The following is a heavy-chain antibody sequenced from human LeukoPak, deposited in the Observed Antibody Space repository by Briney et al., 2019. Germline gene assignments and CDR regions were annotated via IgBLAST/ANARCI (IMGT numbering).Heavy chain of an antibody. D-gene: IGHD5-12*01. J-gene: IGHJ5*02. Sequence: GASVKVSCKASGYTFTGYYMHWVRQAPGQGLEWMGWINPNSGGTNYAQKFQGRVTMTRDTSISTAYMELSRLRSDDTAVYYCATIRGYSGYDYSSEPPNPGWFDPWGQGTLVTVSS. CDR1: GYTFTGYY. CDR2: INPNSGGT. CDR3: ATIRGYSGYDYSSEPPNPGWFDP. V-gene: IGHV1-2*02.